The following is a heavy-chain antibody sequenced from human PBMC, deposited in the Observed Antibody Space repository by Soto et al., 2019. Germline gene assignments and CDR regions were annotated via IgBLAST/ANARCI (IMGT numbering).Heavy chain of an antibody. D-gene: IGHD4-17*01. V-gene: IGHV4-59*01. CDR1: GGSISHYY. CDR3: ARAHPYGGNSGYFHY. CDR2: IYYSGTT. Sequence: PSETLSLTCTVSGGSISHYYWSWIRQPPGKGLEWIGYIYYSGTTNYNPSLKSRVTISVDTSKNQFSLNLSSVTAADTAVFYCARAHPYGGNSGYFHYWGQAALVTVSS. J-gene: IGHJ4*02.